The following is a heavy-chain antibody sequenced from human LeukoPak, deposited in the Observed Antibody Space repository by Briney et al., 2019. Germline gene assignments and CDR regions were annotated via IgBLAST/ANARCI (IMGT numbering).Heavy chain of an antibody. CDR2: IYPGDSDT. CDR3: ARHYDILTGYSPVSGMDV. J-gene: IGHJ6*02. D-gene: IGHD3-9*01. Sequence: GESLKISCKGSGYSFTSYWIGWVRQMPGKGLEWMGIIYPGDSDTRYSPSFQGQVTISADKSISTAYLQWSSLKASDTAMYYCARHYDILTGYSPVSGMDVWGQGTTVTVSS. CDR1: GYSFTSYW. V-gene: IGHV5-51*01.